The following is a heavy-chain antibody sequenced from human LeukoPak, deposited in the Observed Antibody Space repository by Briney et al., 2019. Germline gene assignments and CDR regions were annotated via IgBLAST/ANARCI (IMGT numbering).Heavy chain of an antibody. Sequence: SETLSLTCAVYGGSFSGYYWSWIRQPPGKGLEWIGEINHSGSTNYNPSLKSRVTISVDTSKNQFSLKLSSVIAADTAVYYCARLDEVTMVRGVIRYFDYWGQGTLVTVSS. CDR1: GGSFSGYY. V-gene: IGHV4-34*01. J-gene: IGHJ4*02. CDR3: ARLDEVTMVRGVIRYFDY. CDR2: INHSGST. D-gene: IGHD3-10*01.